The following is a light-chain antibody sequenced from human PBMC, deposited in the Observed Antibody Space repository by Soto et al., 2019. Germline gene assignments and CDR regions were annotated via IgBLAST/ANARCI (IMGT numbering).Light chain of an antibody. CDR3: QQSYSTPTWT. Sequence: DIQMTQSPSALSASVGDRATITCRASQSISSWLAWYQQKPGKAPKLLIYDASTLQSGVPSRYSGSGSGTEFTLTISSLHPDDFATYYCQQSYSTPTWTFGQGTKVDIK. V-gene: IGKV1-5*01. J-gene: IGKJ1*01. CDR1: QSISSW. CDR2: DAS.